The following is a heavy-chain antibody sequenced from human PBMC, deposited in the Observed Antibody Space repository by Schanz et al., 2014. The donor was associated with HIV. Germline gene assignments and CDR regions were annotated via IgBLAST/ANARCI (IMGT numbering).Heavy chain of an antibody. CDR3: AKGQRGVVRGDIDY. D-gene: IGHD3-10*01. J-gene: IGHJ4*02. V-gene: IGHV3-9*01. CDR1: GFTFDDYA. CDR2: ISWNSGNI. Sequence: EEQVVESGGGLVQPGRSLRLSCAASGFTFDDYAMHWVRQAPGKGLEWVSGISWNSGNIAYADSVKGRFSISRDNSKNTLYLQMNSLRAEDTAVYYCAKGQRGVVRGDIDYWGQGTLVTVSS.